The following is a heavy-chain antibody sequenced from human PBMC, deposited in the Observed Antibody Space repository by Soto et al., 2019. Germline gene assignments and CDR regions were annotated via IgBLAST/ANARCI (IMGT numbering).Heavy chain of an antibody. J-gene: IGHJ4*02. CDR1: GYTFTSYA. V-gene: IGHV1-3*01. CDR3: ARAGDDCSTTSCYMIDY. CDR2: INAGKGNT. D-gene: IGHD2-2*01. Sequence: QVQLVQSGAEVKRPGASVKVSCKASGYTFTSYAMHWVRQAPGQRLEWMGWINAGKGNTKYSQKFQGRVTLTRYTSASTAYMELSSLSSEDTAVYYCARAGDDCSTTSCYMIDYWGQGTLVTVSS.